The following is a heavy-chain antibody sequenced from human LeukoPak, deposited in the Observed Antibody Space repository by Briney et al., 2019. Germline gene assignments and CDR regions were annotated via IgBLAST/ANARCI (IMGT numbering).Heavy chain of an antibody. J-gene: IGHJ6*02. CDR2: ISWNSGSI. V-gene: IGHV3-9*01. CDR1: GFTFDDYA. CDR3: AKDISLEYGMDV. Sequence: GGSLRLSCAASGFTFDDYAMHWVRQAPGKGLEWVSGISWNSGSIGYADSVKGRFTISRDNAKNSLYLQMNSLRAEDTALYYCAKDISLEYGMDVWGQGTTVTVSS. D-gene: IGHD5-24*01.